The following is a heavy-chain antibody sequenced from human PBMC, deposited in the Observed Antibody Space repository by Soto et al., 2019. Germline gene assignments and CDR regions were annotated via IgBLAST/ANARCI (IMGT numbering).Heavy chain of an antibody. CDR2: IIPIFGTA. CDR3: ARGGSRYYYYSSGYPYFHY. V-gene: IGHV1-69*01. J-gene: IGHJ4*02. Sequence: QVQLVQSGAEVKKPGSSVKVSCKASGGTFSSYAISWVRQAPGQGLEGMGGIIPIFGTANYAQKFQGRVTITADESRSTAYMELSSLRSEDTAVYYCARGGSRYYYYSSGYPYFHYWGQGTLVTVS. D-gene: IGHD3-22*01. CDR1: GGTFSSYA.